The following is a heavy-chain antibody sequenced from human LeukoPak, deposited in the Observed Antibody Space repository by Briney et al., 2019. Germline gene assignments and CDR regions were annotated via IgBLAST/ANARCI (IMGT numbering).Heavy chain of an antibody. CDR2: INAGNGNT. J-gene: IGHJ4*02. D-gene: IGHD3-10*01. V-gene: IGHV1-3*01. Sequence: GASVKVSCKASGYTFTSYAMHWVRQAPGQRLEWMGWINAGNGNTKYSQKFQGRVTITRDTSASTAYMELSSLRSEDTAVYYCARLGTMVRGVPYWGQGTPVTVSS. CDR3: ARLGTMVRGVPY. CDR1: GYTFTSYA.